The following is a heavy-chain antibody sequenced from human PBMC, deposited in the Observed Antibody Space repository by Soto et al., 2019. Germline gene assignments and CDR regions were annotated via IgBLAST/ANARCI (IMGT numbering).Heavy chain of an antibody. CDR1: GGTFSSYA. CDR2: IIPIFGTA. CDR3: ARGAGFDYYDSSDPFDY. V-gene: IGHV1-69*13. D-gene: IGHD3-22*01. J-gene: IGHJ4*02. Sequence: ASVKVSCKASGGTFSSYAISWVRQAPGQGLEWMGGIIPIFGTANYAQKFQGRVTITADESTSTAYMELSSLRSEDTAVYYCARGAGFDYYDSSDPFDYWGQGALVTVSS.